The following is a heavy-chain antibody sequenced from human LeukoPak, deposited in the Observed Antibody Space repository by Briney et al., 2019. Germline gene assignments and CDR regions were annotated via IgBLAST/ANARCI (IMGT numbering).Heavy chain of an antibody. Sequence: SETLSLTCTVSGGSISSYYWSWIRQPPGKGLEWIGYIYYSGSTNYNPSLKSRVTISVDTSKNQFSLKLSSVTAADTAVYYCARHPPYGDNGLDWLDPWGQGTTVTVSS. J-gene: IGHJ6*02. D-gene: IGHD4-17*01. CDR2: IYYSGST. CDR1: GGSISSYY. CDR3: ARHPPYGDNGLDWLDP. V-gene: IGHV4-59*01.